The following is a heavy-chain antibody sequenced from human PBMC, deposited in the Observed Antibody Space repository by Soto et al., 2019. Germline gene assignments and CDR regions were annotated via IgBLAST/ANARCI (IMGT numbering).Heavy chain of an antibody. CDR2: ISGNGVRT. Sequence: PGGSLRLSCAASGFRFSNYVMTWVCQAPGKGLEWVSAISGNGVRTDYRDSVKGRYTVSRDNSKNTLFLQMNSLRVEDTAVYYCARGQDYIDSTGYSYFHYWGQGTLVTVSS. V-gene: IGHV3-23*01. J-gene: IGHJ4*02. CDR1: GFRFSNYV. D-gene: IGHD3-22*01. CDR3: ARGQDYIDSTGYSYFHY.